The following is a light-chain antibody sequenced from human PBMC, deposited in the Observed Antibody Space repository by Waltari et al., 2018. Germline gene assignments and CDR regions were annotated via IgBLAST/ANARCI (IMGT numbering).Light chain of an antibody. J-gene: IGKJ4*01. CDR1: QSVSSNY. V-gene: IGKV3-20*01. CDR2: GAS. Sequence: GERATLSCRASQSVSSNYLGWYQQKPGQPPRLLIYGASSRATGIPDRFSGSGSGTDFTLTISRLEPEDFAVYYFQQYCSPPLTFGGG. CDR3: QQYCSPPLT.